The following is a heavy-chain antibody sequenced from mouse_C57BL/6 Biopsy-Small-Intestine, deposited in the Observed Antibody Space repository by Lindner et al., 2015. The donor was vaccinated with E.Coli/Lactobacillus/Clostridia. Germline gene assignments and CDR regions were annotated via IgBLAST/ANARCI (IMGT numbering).Heavy chain of an antibody. D-gene: IGHD2-4*01. CDR1: GYTFSHSW. Sequence: VQLQESGPDLVKPGASMKISCKASGYTFSHSWMNWVKQRPGKGLEWIGQIYPGDGDTNYNGKFKGKATFTADTSSNTAYMQLSSLTTEDSAIYYCATGEKYDYGFDYWGQGTTLTVSS. J-gene: IGHJ2*01. CDR2: IYPGDGDT. V-gene: IGHV1-82*01. CDR3: ATGEKYDYGFDY.